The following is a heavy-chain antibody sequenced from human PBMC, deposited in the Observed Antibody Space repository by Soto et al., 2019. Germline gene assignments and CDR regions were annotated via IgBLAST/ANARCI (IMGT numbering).Heavy chain of an antibody. CDR3: ARGGLFGPRARNRYMAV. J-gene: IGHJ6*03. V-gene: IGHV4-34*01. Sequence: QVQLQQWGAGLLKPSETLSLTCAVYGGSFSGYYWSWIRQPPGKGLEWSGEINHSGSTNYNPSLNSRVTISVDTSKNQFSLKLSSVTAADTAVYYCARGGLFGPRARNRYMAVWGKGTTVTVSS. D-gene: IGHD3-10*02. CDR2: INHSGST. CDR1: GGSFSGYY.